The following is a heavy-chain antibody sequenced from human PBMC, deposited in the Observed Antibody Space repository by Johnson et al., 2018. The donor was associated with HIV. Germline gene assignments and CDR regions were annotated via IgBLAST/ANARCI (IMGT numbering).Heavy chain of an antibody. V-gene: IGHV3-33*06. Sequence: QVQLVESGGGVVQPGRSLRLSCAESGFTFSTYAMHWVRQAPGKGLEWVALTWYDGSNKWYADSVKGRFTVSRDNSKNTLYLQMNSLRAEDTAVYYCAKDIGDGYNRWGAFDIWGQGTMVTVSA. CDR2: TWYDGSNK. CDR3: AKDIGDGYNRWGAFDI. D-gene: IGHD5-24*01. CDR1: GFTFSTYA. J-gene: IGHJ3*02.